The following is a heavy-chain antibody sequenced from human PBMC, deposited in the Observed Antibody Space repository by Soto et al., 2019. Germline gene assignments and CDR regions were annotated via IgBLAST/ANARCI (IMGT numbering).Heavy chain of an antibody. V-gene: IGHV1-3*01. CDR3: ARDVAAADY. CDR2: INAGNGNT. CDR1: GYTFTSYA. J-gene: IGHJ4*02. Sequence: ASVKVSCKASGYTFTSYAMHWVRQAPGQRLEWMGWINAGNGNTKHSQKLQGKVTITTDTSASTAYMELSSLRSEDTAVYYCARDVAAADYWGQGTLVTVSS. D-gene: IGHD6-13*01.